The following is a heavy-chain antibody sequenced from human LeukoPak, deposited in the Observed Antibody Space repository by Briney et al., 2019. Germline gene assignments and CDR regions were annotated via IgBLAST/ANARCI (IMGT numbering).Heavy chain of an antibody. CDR3: ARAPNEYEPHYGVDV. Sequence: KPSETLSLTCAVSGGSISSGGYSWSWIRQPPGKGLEWIGYIYHSGSTYYNPSLKSRVTMSVDRSKNQFSLKLSSVTAADTAVYYCARAPNEYEPHYGVDVWGQGTTVTVSS. CDR2: IYHSGST. D-gene: IGHD6-6*01. V-gene: IGHV4-30-2*01. J-gene: IGHJ6*02. CDR1: GGSISSGGYS.